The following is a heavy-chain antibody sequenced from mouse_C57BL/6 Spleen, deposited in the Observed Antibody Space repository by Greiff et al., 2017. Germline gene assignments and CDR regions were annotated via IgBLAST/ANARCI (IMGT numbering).Heavy chain of an antibody. V-gene: IGHV1-69*01. D-gene: IGHD1-1*01. CDR3: ARYGSSYVRYFDV. J-gene: IGHJ1*03. CDR1: GYTFTSYW. CDR2: IDPSASYT. Sequence: QVQLQQPGAELVMPGASVKLSCKASGYTFTSYWMHWVKQRPGQGLEWIGEIDPSASYTNYNQKFKGKSTLTVDKSSSTAYMQLSSLTSEDSAVYYCARYGSSYVRYFDVWGTGTTVTVSS.